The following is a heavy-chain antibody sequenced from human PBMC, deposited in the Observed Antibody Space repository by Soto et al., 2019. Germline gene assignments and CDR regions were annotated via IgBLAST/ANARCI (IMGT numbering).Heavy chain of an antibody. CDR2: IIPIVGTA. D-gene: IGHD5-12*01. J-gene: IGHJ4*02. Sequence: QVQLVQSGAEVKKPGSSVKVSCKASGGTFSSYAISWVRQAPGQGLEWRGGIIPIVGTANYAQKFQGRVTITADKSTRTAYMELSSLRSEDTAVYYCARAGTHSGYDDSGLYCFDYWGQGTLVAVSS. V-gene: IGHV1-69*06. CDR1: GGTFSSYA. CDR3: ARAGTHSGYDDSGLYCFDY.